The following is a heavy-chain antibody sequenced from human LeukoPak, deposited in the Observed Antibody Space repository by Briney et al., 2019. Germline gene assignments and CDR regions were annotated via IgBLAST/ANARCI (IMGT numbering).Heavy chain of an antibody. CDR2: IIPIFGTA. D-gene: IGHD3-22*01. Sequence: SVKVSCKASGGTFSSYAISWVRQAPGQGLGWMGGIIPIFGTANYAQKFQGRVTITADESTSTAYMELSSLRSEDTAVYYCARDRMADYDSHDAVQIWGQGTVVTVSS. CDR1: GGTFSSYA. CDR3: ARDRMADYDSHDAVQI. V-gene: IGHV1-69*01. J-gene: IGHJ3*02.